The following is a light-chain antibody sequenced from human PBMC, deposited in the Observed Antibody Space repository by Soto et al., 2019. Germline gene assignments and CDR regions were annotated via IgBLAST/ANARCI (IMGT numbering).Light chain of an antibody. Sequence: VLTHSSGSLSLAPWEIATLSVRASQSFRGLLAWYQQKPGQAPRLLIYDAYNRATGIPPRFSGSGSGTDFTLTISSLEPEDSAVYYCQQRHMWPITFGQVTLLEIK. CDR3: QQRHMWPIT. CDR2: DAY. V-gene: IGKV3-11*01. J-gene: IGKJ5*01. CDR1: QSFRGL.